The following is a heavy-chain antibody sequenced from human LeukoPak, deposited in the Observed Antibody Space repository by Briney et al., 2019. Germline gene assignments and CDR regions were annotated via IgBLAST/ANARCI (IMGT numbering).Heavy chain of an antibody. CDR2: INPNSGAT. V-gene: IGHV1-2*02. J-gene: IGHJ4*02. Sequence: ASVKVSCKTSGYAFSDYSMHWVRQAPGQGLEWMGWINPNSGATNYAQKFQGRVTMTRDTSVSTAYLELTRLTSDDAAVYYCARDLDYGEKSEDYWGQGTLVTVSS. CDR3: ARDLDYGEKSEDY. CDR1: GYAFSDYS. D-gene: IGHD4/OR15-4a*01.